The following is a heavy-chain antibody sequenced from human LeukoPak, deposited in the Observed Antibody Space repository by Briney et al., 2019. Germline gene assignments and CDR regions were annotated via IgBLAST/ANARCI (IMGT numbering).Heavy chain of an antibody. Sequence: GGSLRLSCAASGFTFSSYAMSWVRQAPGKGLEWVSAISGSGGSTYYADSVKGRLTISRDNSKNTLYLQMNSLRAEDTAIYYCAREGPRGNSQFDYWGQGTLVTVSS. CDR3: AREGPRGNSQFDY. V-gene: IGHV3-23*01. J-gene: IGHJ4*02. CDR2: ISGSGGST. CDR1: GFTFSSYA. D-gene: IGHD2/OR15-2a*01.